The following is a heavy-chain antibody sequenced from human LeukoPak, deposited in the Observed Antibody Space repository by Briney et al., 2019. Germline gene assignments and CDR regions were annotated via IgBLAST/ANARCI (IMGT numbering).Heavy chain of an antibody. CDR3: ARHGSREYYFDY. Sequence: SETLSLTCSVSAGSISTTGLYWGWIRQPPGKGLEWIGSIYYSGTTYYNLSLKSRVTISLDTSKNQFSLKLSSVTAADTAVYYCARHGSREYYFDYWGQGTLVTVSS. J-gene: IGHJ4*02. CDR1: AGSISTTGLY. D-gene: IGHD1-1*01. CDR2: IYYSGTT. V-gene: IGHV4-39*01.